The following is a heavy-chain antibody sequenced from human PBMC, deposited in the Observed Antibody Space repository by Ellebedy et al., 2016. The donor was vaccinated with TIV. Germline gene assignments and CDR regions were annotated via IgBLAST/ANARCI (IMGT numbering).Heavy chain of an antibody. V-gene: IGHV3-30*04. CDR3: ARDPDAFGDQYFDL. CDR1: GFNFNSYA. J-gene: IGHJ4*02. CDR2: ISYHGSDK. Sequence: GESLKISCAASGFNFNSYALHWVRQAPGKGLEWVSLISYHGSDKYYADSVKGRFTISRDNSKNTLDLQMNNLRTEYTSVYYCARDPDAFGDQYFDLGGQGTLVIVSS. D-gene: IGHD3-9*01.